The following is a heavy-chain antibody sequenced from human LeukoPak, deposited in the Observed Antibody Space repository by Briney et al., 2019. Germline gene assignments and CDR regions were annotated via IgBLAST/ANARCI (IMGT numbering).Heavy chain of an antibody. Sequence: ASVKDSCKASRYTFTGYYMHWVRQAPGQGLEWMGWINPNSGGTKYAQKFQGRVTMTRDTSISTAYMELSRLRSDDTAVYYCADEPGLKWLADWGQGTLVTVSS. CDR1: RYTFTGYY. J-gene: IGHJ4*02. D-gene: IGHD6-19*01. V-gene: IGHV1-2*02. CDR2: INPNSGGT. CDR3: ADEPGLKWLAD.